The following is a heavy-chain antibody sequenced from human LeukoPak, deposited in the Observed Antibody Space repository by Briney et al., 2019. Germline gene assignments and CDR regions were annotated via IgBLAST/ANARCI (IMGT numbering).Heavy chain of an antibody. CDR1: GGSISSGSYY. Sequence: PSETLSLTCTVSGGSISSGSYYWSWIRQPAGKGLEWIGRIYTSGSTNYNPSLKSRVTISVDTSKNQFSLRLSSVTAADTAVYYCARDPYYDRYGMDVWGQATTVTVSS. CDR3: ARDPYYDRYGMDV. CDR2: IYTSGST. V-gene: IGHV4-61*02. D-gene: IGHD3-3*01. J-gene: IGHJ6*02.